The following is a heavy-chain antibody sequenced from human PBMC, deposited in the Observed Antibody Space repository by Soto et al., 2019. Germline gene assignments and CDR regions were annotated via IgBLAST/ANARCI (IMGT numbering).Heavy chain of an antibody. J-gene: IGHJ6*02. CDR2: ISHDGSNK. CDR3: ARGDREDIAVVIGVRPGEYGVDV. CDR1: GLTFRSYA. Sequence: GGSLRPSCAASGLTFRSYARHWVGQAPGKGRECVAVISHDGSNKFYRDYVKGRFTISRDNSKNTLYLQINSLRYEDTAVYYCARGDREDIAVVIGVRPGEYGVDVWGQGTTVTVSS. D-gene: IGHD2-15*01. V-gene: IGHV3-30-3*01.